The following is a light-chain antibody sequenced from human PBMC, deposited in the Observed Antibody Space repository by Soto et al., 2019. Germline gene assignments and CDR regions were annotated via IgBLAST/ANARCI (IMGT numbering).Light chain of an antibody. J-gene: IGKJ1*01. CDR2: GAS. Sequence: EIVLTQSPGTLSLSPGERATLSCRASQSVTANYSAWYQQKPGQAPRLLIYGASNRATGVPDRFGGSGSGTDFILTISRLEPEDFAVYYCQRYGTSRWTFGQGTKVDIK. CDR3: QRYGTSRWT. CDR1: QSVTANY. V-gene: IGKV3-20*01.